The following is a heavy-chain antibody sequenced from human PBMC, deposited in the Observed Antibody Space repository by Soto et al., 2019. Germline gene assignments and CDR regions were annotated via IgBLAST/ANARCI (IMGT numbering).Heavy chain of an antibody. V-gene: IGHV3-33*01. J-gene: IGHJ4*02. CDR3: ARDSFVGARPVDY. D-gene: IGHD1-26*01. CDR2: IWYDGSNK. CDR1: GFTFSSYG. Sequence: GGSLRLSCAASGFTFSSYGMHWVRQAPGKGLEWVAVIWYDGSNKYYADSVKGRFTISRDNSKNTLYLQMNSLRAEDTAVYYCARDSFVGARPVDYWGQGTLVTVSS.